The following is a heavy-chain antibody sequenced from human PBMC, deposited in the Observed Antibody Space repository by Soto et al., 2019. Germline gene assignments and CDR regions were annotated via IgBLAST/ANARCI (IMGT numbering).Heavy chain of an antibody. CDR3: ARGGGTILAPLP. Sequence: ATVKVSCKAFGYTFTGYFMHWVRQAPGQGLEWLGWINPNSGATKYAQKFQGRVTLTRDTSINTAYMEMSMLRSDDTAVYYCARGGGTILAPLPWGQGTLVTVSS. D-gene: IGHD3-3*01. CDR2: INPNSGAT. V-gene: IGHV1-2*02. CDR1: GYTFTGYF. J-gene: IGHJ5*02.